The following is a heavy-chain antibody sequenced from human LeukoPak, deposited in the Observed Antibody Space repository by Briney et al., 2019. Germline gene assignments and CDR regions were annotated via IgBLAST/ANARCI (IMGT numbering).Heavy chain of an antibody. D-gene: IGHD3-3*01. CDR1: GGSISSYY. CDR3: ARARLYDFWSGCAFDI. Sequence: SETLSLTCTVSGGSISSYYWSWIRQPPGKGLEWIGYIYYSGSTNYNPSLKSRVTISVDTSKNQFSLKLSSVTAADTAVYYCARARLYDFWSGCAFDIWGQGTMVTVSS. V-gene: IGHV4-59*01. CDR2: IYYSGST. J-gene: IGHJ3*02.